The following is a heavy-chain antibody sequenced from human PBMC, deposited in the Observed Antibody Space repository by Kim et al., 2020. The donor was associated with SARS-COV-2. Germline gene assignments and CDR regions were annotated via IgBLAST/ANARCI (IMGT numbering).Heavy chain of an antibody. CDR1: GFIFSTYW. D-gene: IGHD3-10*01. Sequence: GGSLRLSCAASGFIFSTYWMSWVRQAPGKGLEWVANIKEDGSEKYYVDSVKGRFTISRDNAKNSLYLQMNSLRGEDTAVYYCARENRGSGSRSNWGQGTLVTVSS. CDR2: IKEDGSEK. V-gene: IGHV3-7*03. J-gene: IGHJ4*02. CDR3: ARENRGSGSRSN.